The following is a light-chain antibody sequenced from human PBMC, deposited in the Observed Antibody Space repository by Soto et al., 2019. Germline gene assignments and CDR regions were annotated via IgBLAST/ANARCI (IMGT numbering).Light chain of an antibody. J-gene: IGKJ1*01. CDR2: AAS. V-gene: IGKV1-39*01. CDR3: QQSYSTPRT. Sequence: DIQMPQSPSSLSASLGDRVTITCRARLPISNYLSWYQQKAGTAPMLLIDAASILQSVVPTSFGGSGAGTDFTLTISSLQPEDFASYYCQQSYSTPRTFGQGTKVDIK. CDR1: LPISNY.